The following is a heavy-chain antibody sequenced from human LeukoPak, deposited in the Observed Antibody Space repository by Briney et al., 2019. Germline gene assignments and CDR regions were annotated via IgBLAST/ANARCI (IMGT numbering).Heavy chain of an antibody. CDR3: ARPVAGTNGWFDP. D-gene: IGHD6-19*01. CDR1: GGSISSCY. V-gene: IGHV4-59*01. CDR2: IYYSGST. Sequence: SETLSLTCTVSGGSISSCYWSWIRQPPGKGLEWIGYIYYSGSTNYNPSLKSRVTISVDTSKNQFSLKLSSVTAADTAVYYCARPVAGTNGWFDPWGQGTLVTVSS. J-gene: IGHJ5*02.